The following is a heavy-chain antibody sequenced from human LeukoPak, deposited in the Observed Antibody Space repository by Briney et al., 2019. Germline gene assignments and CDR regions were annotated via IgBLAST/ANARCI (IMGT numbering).Heavy chain of an antibody. Sequence: PGGSLRLSCAASGFTFNNYPMSWVRQAPGKGLEWVSAITSSGDSTYYADSVRGRLTISRDNSKNTLYLQMNTLRAEDRAVYYCAKENPVGGTNYFDYWGQGTLVTVSS. CDR3: AKENPVGGTNYFDY. CDR1: GFTFNNYP. V-gene: IGHV3-23*01. J-gene: IGHJ4*02. CDR2: ITSSGDST. D-gene: IGHD1-26*01.